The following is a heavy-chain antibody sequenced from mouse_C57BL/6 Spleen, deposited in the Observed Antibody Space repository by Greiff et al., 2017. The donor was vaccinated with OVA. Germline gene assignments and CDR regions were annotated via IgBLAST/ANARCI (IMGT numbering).Heavy chain of an antibody. CDR2: ISYDGSN. J-gene: IGHJ4*01. CDR3: ARDSNYYYAMDY. V-gene: IGHV3-6*01. CDR1: GYSITSGYY. Sequence: VQLQQSGPGLVKPSQSLSLTCSVTGYSITSGYYWNWIRQFPGNKLEWMGYISYDGSNNYNPSLKNRISITRDTSKNQFFLKLNSVTTEDTATYYCARDSNYYYAMDYWGQGTSVTVSS. D-gene: IGHD2-5*01.